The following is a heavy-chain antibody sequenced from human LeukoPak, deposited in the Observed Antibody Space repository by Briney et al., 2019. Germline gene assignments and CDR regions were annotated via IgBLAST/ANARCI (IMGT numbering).Heavy chain of an antibody. J-gene: IGHJ4*02. Sequence: SETLSLTCTVSGGSISSGGYYRSWIRQHPGKGLEWIGYIYYSGSTYYNPSLKSRVTISVDTSKNQFSLKPSSVTAADTAVYYCARCGYSYGYLGSYFDYWGQGTLVTVSS. CDR2: IYYSGST. CDR3: ARCGYSYGYLGSYFDY. V-gene: IGHV4-31*03. CDR1: GGSISSGGYY. D-gene: IGHD5-18*01.